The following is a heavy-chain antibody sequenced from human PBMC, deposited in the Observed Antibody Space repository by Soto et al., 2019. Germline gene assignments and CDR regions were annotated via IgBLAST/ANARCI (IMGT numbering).Heavy chain of an antibody. J-gene: IGHJ4*02. D-gene: IGHD2-2*01. Sequence: ASVKVSCKASGGTFSSYAISWVRQAPGQGLEWMGGIIPIFGTANYAQKFQGRVTITADESTSTAYMELSSLRSEDTAVYYCARDHGQLLTFYFDEWGQGTRVTV. CDR3: ARDHGQLLTFYFDE. CDR2: IIPIFGTA. V-gene: IGHV1-69*13. CDR1: GGTFSSYA.